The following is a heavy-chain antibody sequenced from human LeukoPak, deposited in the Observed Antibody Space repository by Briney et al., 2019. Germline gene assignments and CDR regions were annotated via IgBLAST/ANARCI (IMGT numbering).Heavy chain of an antibody. CDR1: GYSFASYW. CDR3: ARPSGYYISGTYYYYFDP. CDR2: IYPHDSDT. V-gene: IGHV5-51*01. Sequence: NLGESLKISCKGSGYSFASYWIGWVRQMPGKGLEWMGIIYPHDSDTRYSPSFQGQVTISADKSISTAYLQWSSLKASDTAIYYCARPSGYYISGTYYYYFDPWGQGTLVTVSS. D-gene: IGHD3-10*01. J-gene: IGHJ4*02.